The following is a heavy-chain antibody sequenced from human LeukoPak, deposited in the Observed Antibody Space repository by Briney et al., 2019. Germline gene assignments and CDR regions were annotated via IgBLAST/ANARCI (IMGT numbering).Heavy chain of an antibody. CDR2: IYPGDSDT. CDR3: ARRAPRYDGENGMDV. D-gene: IGHD3-10*01. J-gene: IGHJ6*02. CDR1: GYSFTSYW. V-gene: IGHV5-51*01. Sequence: GESLKISCKGSGYSFTSYWIGWVRQMPGKGLEWMGIIYPGDSDTGYSPSFQGQVTISADKSISTAYLRWSSLKASDTAMYYCARRAPRYDGENGMDVWGQGTTVTVSS.